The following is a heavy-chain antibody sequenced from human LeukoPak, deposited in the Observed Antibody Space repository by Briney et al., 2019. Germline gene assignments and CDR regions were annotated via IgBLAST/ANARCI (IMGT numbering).Heavy chain of an antibody. CDR1: GGSISSYY. J-gene: IGHJ4*02. CDR3: ARESAWYYDSSGYFN. D-gene: IGHD3-22*01. CDR2: IYHSGST. Sequence: SETLSLTCTVSGGSISSYYWSWIRQPAGKGLEWIGRIYHSGSTYYNPSLKSRVTISVDTSKNQFSLKLSSVTAADTAVYYCARESAWYYDSSGYFNWGQGTLVTVSS. V-gene: IGHV4-4*07.